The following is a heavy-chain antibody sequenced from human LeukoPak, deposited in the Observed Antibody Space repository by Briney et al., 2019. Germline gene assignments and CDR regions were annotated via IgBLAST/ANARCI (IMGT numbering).Heavy chain of an antibody. CDR3: ARSNLPYYDILTGYYPPPYYFDY. CDR1: GYSFTSYW. Sequence: GESLRISCKGSGYSFTSYWISWVRQMPGKGLEWMGRIDPSDSYTNYSPSFQGHVTISADKSISTAYLQWSSLKASDTAMYYRARSNLPYYDILTGYYPPPYYFDYWGQGTLVTVSS. CDR2: IDPSDSYT. J-gene: IGHJ4*02. D-gene: IGHD3-9*01. V-gene: IGHV5-10-1*01.